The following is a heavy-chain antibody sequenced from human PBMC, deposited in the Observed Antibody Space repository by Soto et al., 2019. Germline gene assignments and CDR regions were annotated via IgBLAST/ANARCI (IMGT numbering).Heavy chain of an antibody. D-gene: IGHD1-1*01. Sequence: QVELVQSGAEVRKPGASVKVSCKASRNSFIDYYIHWVRQAPGQGLEWMGWIKSNSGGTKYAQRFQGRDTMTRVTSISTIYMELSRLKSDDTAVYYCAREDYNWNDYYYYGMDVWGQGTTVIVSS. J-gene: IGHJ6*02. CDR3: AREDYNWNDYYYYGMDV. V-gene: IGHV1-2*02. CDR2: IKSNSGGT. CDR1: RNSFIDYY.